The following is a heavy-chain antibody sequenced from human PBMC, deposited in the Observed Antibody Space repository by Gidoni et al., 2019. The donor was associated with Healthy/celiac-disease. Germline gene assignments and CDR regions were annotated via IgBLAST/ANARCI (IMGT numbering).Heavy chain of an antibody. J-gene: IGHJ4*02. Sequence: QVQLVESGGGVVQPGRSLRLSCAAAGFTFSSYGRHWVRQAPGKGLEWVAVISYDGSNKYYADSVKGRFTISRDNSKNTLYLQMNSLRAEDTAVYYCAKDLAVAGMWPFDYWGQGTLVTVSS. CDR2: ISYDGSNK. V-gene: IGHV3-30*18. CDR3: AKDLAVAGMWPFDY. CDR1: GFTFSSYG. D-gene: IGHD6-19*01.